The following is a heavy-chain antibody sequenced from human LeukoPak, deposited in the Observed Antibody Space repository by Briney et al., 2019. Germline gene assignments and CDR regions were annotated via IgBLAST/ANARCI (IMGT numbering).Heavy chain of an antibody. CDR3: ARDPGVWVSYRFLDY. CDR1: GFTFSSYA. CDR2: IKQDGSEK. J-gene: IGHJ4*02. D-gene: IGHD3-16*02. V-gene: IGHV3-7*01. Sequence: GGSLRLSCAASGFTFSSYAMHWVRQAPGKGLEWVANIKQDGSEKYYVDSVKGRFTISRDNAKNSLYLQMNSLRAEDTAVYYCARDPGVWVSYRFLDYWGQGTLVTVSS.